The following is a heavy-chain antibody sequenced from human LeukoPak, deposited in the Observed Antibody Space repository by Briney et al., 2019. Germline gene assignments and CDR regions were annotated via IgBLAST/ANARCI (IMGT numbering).Heavy chain of an antibody. CDR3: AKDDYGDYAGVDY. CDR2: ISYDGSNK. CDR1: GFTFSSYG. Sequence: PGRSLRLSCAASGFTFSSYGMHWVRQAPGKGLEWVAVISYDGSNKYYADSVKGRFTISRDNSENTLYLQMNSLRAEDTAVYYCAKDDYGDYAGVDYWGQGTLVTVSS. J-gene: IGHJ4*02. D-gene: IGHD4-17*01. V-gene: IGHV3-30*18.